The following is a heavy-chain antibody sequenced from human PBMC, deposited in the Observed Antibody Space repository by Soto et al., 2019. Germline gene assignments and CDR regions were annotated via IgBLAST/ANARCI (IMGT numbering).Heavy chain of an antibody. V-gene: IGHV1-69*13. CDR2: IIPIFGTA. D-gene: IGHD4-17*01. J-gene: IGHJ5*02. CDR1: GGTFSSYA. CDR3: AKNYGGNSWFDT. Sequence: ASVKVSCKASGGTFSSYAISWVRQAPGQGLEWMGGIIPIFGTANYAQKFQGRVTITADESTSTAYMELSSLRSEDTAVYYCAKNYGGNSWFDTWGQGTLVTVSS.